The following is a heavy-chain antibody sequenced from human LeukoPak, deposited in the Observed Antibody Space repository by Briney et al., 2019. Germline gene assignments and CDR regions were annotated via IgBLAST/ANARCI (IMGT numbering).Heavy chain of an antibody. D-gene: IGHD1-26*01. CDR3: ARQVWELRTNWFDP. V-gene: IGHV4-61*05. CDR2: MYYNGNP. Sequence: SETLSLTCTVSGGSISSSSHYWGWIRQPPGKGLEWIGYMYYNGNPNYNPSLKSRVTISVDTSKNQFSLKLSSVTAADTAVYYCARQVWELRTNWFDPWGQGTLVTVSS. CDR1: GGSISSSSHY. J-gene: IGHJ5*02.